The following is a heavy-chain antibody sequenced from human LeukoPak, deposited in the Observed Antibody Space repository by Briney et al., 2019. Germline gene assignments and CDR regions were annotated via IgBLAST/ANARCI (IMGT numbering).Heavy chain of an antibody. CDR2: ISSSSSTI. CDR3: ARDRFYDFWSGYDAFDI. CDR1: GFTFSSYS. V-gene: IGHV3-48*01. D-gene: IGHD3-3*01. Sequence: PAGSLRLSCAASGFTFSSYSTNWVRQAPGKGLEWLSYISSSSSTIYYADSVKGRFTISRDNAKNSLYLQMNSLRAEDTAVYYCARDRFYDFWSGYDAFDIWGQGTMVTVTS. J-gene: IGHJ3*02.